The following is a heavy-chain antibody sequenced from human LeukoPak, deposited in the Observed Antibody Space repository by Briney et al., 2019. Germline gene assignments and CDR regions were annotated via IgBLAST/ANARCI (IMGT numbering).Heavy chain of an antibody. CDR1: EFTVGYNY. CDR3: AKMHWDSGYVRTAIDY. D-gene: IGHD5-12*01. Sequence: GWSLRLSCAATEFTVGYNYMSWVRQAPGNLIEWVSIIYTGGGTDYADSMKDRFTISRDNSKNTLYLQMNSLRAEDTAVYYCAKMHWDSGYVRTAIDYWGQGTLVTVSS. J-gene: IGHJ4*02. CDR2: IYTGGGT. V-gene: IGHV3-66*01.